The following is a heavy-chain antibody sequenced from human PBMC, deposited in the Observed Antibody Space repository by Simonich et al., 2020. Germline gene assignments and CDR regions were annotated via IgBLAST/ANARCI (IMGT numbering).Heavy chain of an antibody. J-gene: IGHJ3*02. CDR1: GYTFTGYY. Sequence: QVQLVQSGAEVKKPGASVKVSCKASGYTFTGYYMHWVRQAPGQGLEWMGRINPNSGGTNYAQKFKGRVTMTRDTSISTAYMERSRLRSDDTAVYYCARDTFLGYCSSTSCYDAFDIWGQGTMVTVSS. V-gene: IGHV1-2*06. CDR2: INPNSGGT. CDR3: ARDTFLGYCSSTSCYDAFDI. D-gene: IGHD2-2*01.